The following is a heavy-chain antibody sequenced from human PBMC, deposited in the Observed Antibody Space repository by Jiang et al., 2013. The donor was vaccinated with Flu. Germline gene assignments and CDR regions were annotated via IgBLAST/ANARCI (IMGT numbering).Heavy chain of an antibody. CDR3: ARVKALSGGSYLPRNYFDY. CDR2: MNPNSGNT. J-gene: IGHJ4*02. D-gene: IGHD1-26*01. Sequence: KVSCKASGYTFTSYDINWVRQATGQGLEWMGWMNPNSGNTGYAQKFQGRVTMTRNTSVSTAYMELSSLRSEDTAVYYCARVKALSGGSYLPRNYFDYWGQGTLVTVSS. CDR1: GYTFTSYD. V-gene: IGHV1-8*02.